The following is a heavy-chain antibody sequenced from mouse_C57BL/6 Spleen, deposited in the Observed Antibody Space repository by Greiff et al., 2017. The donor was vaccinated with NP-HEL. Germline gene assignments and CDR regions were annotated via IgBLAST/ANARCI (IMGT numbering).Heavy chain of an antibody. CDR2: IWSGGST. CDR1: GFSFTSYG. D-gene: IGHD2-4*01. Sequence: QVQLQQSGPGLVQPSQSLSITCTVSGFSFTSYGVHWVRQSPGKGLEWLGVIWSGGSTDYNAAFISSMIISKDNSKSLVFFKMNSPHSDDTAIYYCARNDYDYFDYWGQGTTLTVSS. J-gene: IGHJ2*01. CDR3: ARNDYDYFDY. V-gene: IGHV2-2*01.